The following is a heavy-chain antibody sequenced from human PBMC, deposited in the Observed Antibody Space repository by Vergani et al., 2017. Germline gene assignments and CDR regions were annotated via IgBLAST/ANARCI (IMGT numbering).Heavy chain of an antibody. Sequence: VQLVESGGGLVQPGGSLRLSCAASGFTFSSYAMSWVRQAPGKGLEWVAVISYDGSNKYYADSVKGRFTISRDNSKNTLYLQMNSLRAEDTAVYYCAKEARGYYDSSGYWYFDLWGRGTLVTVSS. V-gene: IGHV3-30*18. CDR1: GFTFSSYA. CDR2: ISYDGSNK. J-gene: IGHJ2*01. CDR3: AKEARGYYDSSGYWYFDL. D-gene: IGHD3-22*01.